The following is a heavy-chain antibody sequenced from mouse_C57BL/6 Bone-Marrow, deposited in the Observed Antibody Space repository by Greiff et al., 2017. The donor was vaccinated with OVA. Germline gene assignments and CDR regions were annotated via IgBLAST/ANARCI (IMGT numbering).Heavy chain of an antibody. J-gene: IGHJ3*01. CDR1: GYAFSSSW. Sequence: QVQLQQSGPELVKPGASVKISCKASGYAFSSSWMNWVKQRPGKGLEWIGRIYPGDGDTNYNGKFKGKATLTADKSSSTAYMQLSSLTSEDSAVYFCATMVTTTGFAYWGQGTLVTVSA. CDR3: ATMVTTTGFAY. D-gene: IGHD2-2*01. CDR2: IYPGDGDT. V-gene: IGHV1-82*01.